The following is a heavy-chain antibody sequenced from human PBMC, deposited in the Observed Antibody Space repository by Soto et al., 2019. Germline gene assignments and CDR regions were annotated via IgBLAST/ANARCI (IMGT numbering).Heavy chain of an antibody. D-gene: IGHD4-17*01. CDR2: ISWNSGSI. CDR1: GFTFDDYA. CDR3: AKSPGGGDYPLGY. J-gene: IGHJ4*02. Sequence: EVQLVESGGGLVQPGRSLRLSCAASGFTFDDYAMHWVRQAPGKGLEWVSGISWNSGSIGYADSVKGRFTISRDNGKNSLYLQMNSVRAEDTALYYCAKSPGGGDYPLGYWGQGTLVTVSS. V-gene: IGHV3-9*01.